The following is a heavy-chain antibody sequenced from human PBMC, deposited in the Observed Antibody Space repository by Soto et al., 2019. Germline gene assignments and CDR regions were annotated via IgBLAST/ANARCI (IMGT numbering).Heavy chain of an antibody. Sequence: EVQLLDSGGGLVQPGGSLRPSCAASGFTFSSYAMTWVRQAPGKGLEWVSALSASGGSPYSADSVKGRSTISRDLSLSTLYFQVNCPRAGNRAVYVSALTSQVRARYWDFD. CDR1: GFTFSSYA. D-gene: IGHD2-2*01. J-gene: IGHJ2*01. CDR3: ALTSQVRARYWDFD. CDR2: LSASGGSP. V-gene: IGHV3-23*01.